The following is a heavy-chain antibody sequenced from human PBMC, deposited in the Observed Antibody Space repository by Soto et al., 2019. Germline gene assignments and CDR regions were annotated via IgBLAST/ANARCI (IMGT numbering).Heavy chain of an antibody. V-gene: IGHV4-31*03. CDR3: ARVPTVDTAMPSGFDY. CDR1: GGSISSGGYY. J-gene: IGHJ4*02. D-gene: IGHD5-18*01. CDR2: IYYSGST. Sequence: QVQLQESGPGLVKPSQTLSLTCTVSGGSISSGGYYWSWIRQHPGKGLEWIGYIYYSGSTYYNPYLKSRVTISVDTSKNQFSLKLSSVTAADTAVYYCARVPTVDTAMPSGFDYWGQGTLVTVSS.